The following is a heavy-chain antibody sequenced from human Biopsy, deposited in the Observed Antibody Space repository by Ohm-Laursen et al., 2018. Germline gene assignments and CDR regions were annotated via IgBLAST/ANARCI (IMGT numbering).Heavy chain of an antibody. D-gene: IGHD3-3*01. J-gene: IGHJ5*02. V-gene: IGHV4-59*01. CDR1: GGSIISYY. CDR3: ARTPRDSFWSGSYKRGLWFDP. CDR2: VYNGGIT. Sequence: SQTLSLTWTVSGGSIISYYWTLIRQTPGKGLEWIGHVYNGGITNYNPSLKSRVTISKDTSKNQFSLQLSSVTAADTAVYYCARTPRDSFWSGSYKRGLWFDPWGQGTLVTVSS.